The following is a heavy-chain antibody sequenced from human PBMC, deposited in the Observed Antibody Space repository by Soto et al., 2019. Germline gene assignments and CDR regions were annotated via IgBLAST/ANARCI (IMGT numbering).Heavy chain of an antibody. Sequence: ASVKVSCKVSGYTLTELSMHWVRQAPGKGLEWMGGFDPEDGETIYAQKFQGRVTMTEDTSTDTAYMELSSLRSEDTAVYYCATVRSAYCTNGVCWGFDYWGQGTLVTVSS. J-gene: IGHJ4*02. D-gene: IGHD2-8*01. CDR3: ATVRSAYCTNGVCWGFDY. V-gene: IGHV1-24*01. CDR2: FDPEDGET. CDR1: GYTLTELS.